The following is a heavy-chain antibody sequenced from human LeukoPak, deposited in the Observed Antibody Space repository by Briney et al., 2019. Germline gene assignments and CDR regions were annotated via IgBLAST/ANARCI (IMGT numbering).Heavy chain of an antibody. CDR1: DGSITNYD. J-gene: IGHJ4*02. D-gene: IGHD4-17*01. CDR3: ATGYGDFRVEGRYFYS. V-gene: IGHV4-59*01. CDR2: VHYSGTT. Sequence: PSETLSLTCTVSDGSITNYDWSWVRQPPGKGLEFIGHVHYSGTTNYNPSLRSRVTISIDTSKKHFFLKLKSVTAADTAVYYCATGYGDFRVEGRYFYSWGQGTLVTASS.